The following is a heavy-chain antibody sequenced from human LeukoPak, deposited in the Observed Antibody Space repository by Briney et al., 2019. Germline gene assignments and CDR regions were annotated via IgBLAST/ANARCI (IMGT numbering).Heavy chain of an antibody. CDR2: ISYDGSNK. Sequence: GGSLTLSCPASGFTFSSYAMHWVRQAPGKGLEWVAVISYDGSNKYYPDSVQGRFTISRDNSKNTLYLQMNSLRAEDTAVYYCARDRGSYYVWYYFDYWGQGTLVTVSS. D-gene: IGHD1-26*01. CDR3: ARDRGSYYVWYYFDY. V-gene: IGHV3-30-3*01. CDR1: GFTFSSYA. J-gene: IGHJ4*02.